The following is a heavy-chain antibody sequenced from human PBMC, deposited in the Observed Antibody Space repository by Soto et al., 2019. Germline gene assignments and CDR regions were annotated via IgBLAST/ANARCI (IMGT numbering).Heavy chain of an antibody. CDR3: ARAGYGYYYYYGLDV. Sequence: QLQLQESGPGLVKPSETLSLTCTVSGGSISSSSYYWGWIRQPPGKGLEWIGSIYYSGSTYYNPALKSRVTIAVDTSKSQCSLKLDSVTAADEAVYYCARAGYGYYYYYGLDVWGQGTTVTVSS. CDR1: GGSISSSSYY. CDR2: IYYSGST. D-gene: IGHD5-18*01. V-gene: IGHV4-39*01. J-gene: IGHJ6*02.